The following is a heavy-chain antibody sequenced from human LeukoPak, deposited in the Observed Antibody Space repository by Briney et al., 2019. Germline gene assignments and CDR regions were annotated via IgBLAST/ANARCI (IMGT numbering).Heavy chain of an antibody. CDR1: GFTFSNYG. V-gene: IGHV3-21*01. D-gene: IGHD6-13*01. J-gene: IGHJ6*03. Sequence: GGSLRLSCAASGFTFSNYGMNWVRQAPGKGLEWVSSISATSKYIYYAHSVRGRFTISRDNAKNSLYLQMNSLRAEDTAIYYCARDESSSWIRVLDYYYLDVWGKGTTVTVSS. CDR3: ARDESSSWIRVLDYYYLDV. CDR2: ISATSKYI.